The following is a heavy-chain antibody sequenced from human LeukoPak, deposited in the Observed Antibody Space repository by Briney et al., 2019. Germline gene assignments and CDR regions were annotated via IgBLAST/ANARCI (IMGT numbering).Heavy chain of an antibody. J-gene: IGHJ5*02. CDR2: IYYRGIT. CDR3: ARQPHAFDNWFDP. V-gene: IGHV4-39*01. CDR1: GGSISSSSYY. Sequence: SETLSLTCTVSGGSISSSSYYWGWIRHPPGKGLEWIGNIYYRGITYYNPSLKSRVTISVDTSKNQFSLKLTSVTAADTAVYYCARQPHAFDNWFDPWGQGTLVTVSS. D-gene: IGHD3-10*01.